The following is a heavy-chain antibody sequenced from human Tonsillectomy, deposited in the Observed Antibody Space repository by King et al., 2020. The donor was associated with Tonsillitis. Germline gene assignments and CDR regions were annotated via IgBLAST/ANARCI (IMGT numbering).Heavy chain of an antibody. D-gene: IGHD3-22*01. CDR3: ARGATYYCDSSGYYLPMAFDY. CDR1: GYTFTSYG. J-gene: IGHJ4*02. Sequence: QLVQSGAEVKKPGASVKVSCKASGYTFTSYGISWVRQAPGQGLEWMGWISAYNGNTNYAQKLQGRVTMTTDTSTSTAYMELRSLRSDDTAVYYCARGATYYCDSSGYYLPMAFDYWGQGTLVTVSS. CDR2: ISAYNGNT. V-gene: IGHV1-18*04.